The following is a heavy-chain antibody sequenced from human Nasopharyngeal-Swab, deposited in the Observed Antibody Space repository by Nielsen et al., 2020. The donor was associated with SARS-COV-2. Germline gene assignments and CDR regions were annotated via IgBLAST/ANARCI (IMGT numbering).Heavy chain of an antibody. CDR1: GLSTSTYA. Sequence: GESLKISCAASGLSTSTYAMSWVRQAPGKGLEWVSAISAGGTTYYADSAKGRFTISRDNSKNTLYLQLNSLRDEDTAVYYCAKGSPGQCSSVTCTGAIYFDYWGQGTLVTVSS. V-gene: IGHV3-23*01. D-gene: IGHD2-2*01. CDR3: AKGSPGQCSSVTCTGAIYFDY. CDR2: ISAGGTT. J-gene: IGHJ4*02.